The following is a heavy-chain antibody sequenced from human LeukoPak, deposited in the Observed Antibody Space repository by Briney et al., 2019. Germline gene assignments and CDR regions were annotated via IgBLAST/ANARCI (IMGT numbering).Heavy chain of an antibody. D-gene: IGHD3-10*01. J-gene: IGHJ4*02. Sequence: ASVKVSCKASGYTFTSYGISWVRQAPGQGLEWMGGIIPIFGTANYAQKFQGRVTITADESTSTAYMELSSLRSEDTAVYYCARVGYYGSGSYYYFDYWGQGTLVTVSS. CDR2: IIPIFGTA. CDR3: ARVGYYGSGSYYYFDY. V-gene: IGHV1-69*13. CDR1: GYTFTSYG.